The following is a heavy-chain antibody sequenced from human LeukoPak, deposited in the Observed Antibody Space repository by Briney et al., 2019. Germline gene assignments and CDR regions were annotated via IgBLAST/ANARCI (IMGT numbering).Heavy chain of an antibody. Sequence: ASVKVSCKASGYTFTSYGISWVRQAPGQGLEWMGWISAYNGNTNYAQKLQGRVTMATDTSTSTAYMELRSLRSDDTAVYYCAREPASDILTGYFFDYWGQGTLVTVSS. J-gene: IGHJ4*02. CDR3: AREPASDILTGYFFDY. CDR2: ISAYNGNT. V-gene: IGHV1-18*01. CDR1: GYTFTSYG. D-gene: IGHD3-9*01.